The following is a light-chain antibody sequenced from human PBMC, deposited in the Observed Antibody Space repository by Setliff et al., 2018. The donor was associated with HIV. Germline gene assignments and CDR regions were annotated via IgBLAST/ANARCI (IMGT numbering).Light chain of an antibody. J-gene: IGLJ1*01. Sequence: QSVLTQPPSASGTPGQRVTISSSGSSSNIGSNYVYWYQQLPGTTPKLLIYRNNQRPSGVPDRFSGSKSGTSASLAISGLRSEDEADYYCAAWDDSLSGYVFGTGTKV. CDR2: RNN. V-gene: IGLV1-47*01. CDR1: SSNIGSNY. CDR3: AAWDDSLSGYV.